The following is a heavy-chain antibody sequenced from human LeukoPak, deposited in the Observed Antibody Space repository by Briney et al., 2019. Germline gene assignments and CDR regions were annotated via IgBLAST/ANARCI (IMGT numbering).Heavy chain of an antibody. CDR2: INHSGST. CDR3: ARNGGSGSYGWFDP. D-gene: IGHD1-26*01. CDR1: GGSFSGYY. J-gene: IGHJ5*02. Sequence: PETLSLTCAVYGGSFSGYYWSWIRQPPGKGLEWIGEINHSGSTNYNPSLKSRVTISVDTSKNQFSLKLSSVTAADTAVYYCARNGGSGSYGWFDPWGRGTLVTVSS. V-gene: IGHV4-34*01.